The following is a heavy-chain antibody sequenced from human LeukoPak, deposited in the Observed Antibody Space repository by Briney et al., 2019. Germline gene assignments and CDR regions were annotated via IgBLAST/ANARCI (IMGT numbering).Heavy chain of an antibody. CDR1: GFSLSTSGMC. CDR3: XXXGVIPYSSSSGGFDY. D-gene: IGHD6-6*01. V-gene: IGHV2-70*11. Sequence: SGPTLVNPTQTLTLTCTFSGFSLSTSGMCVSWIRQPPGKALEWLARIDWDDDKYYSTSLKTRLTISKDTSKNQVVLTMTNMDXXXXXXXXXXXXGVIPYSSSSGGFDYWGQGTLVTVSS. J-gene: IGHJ4*02. CDR2: IDWDDDK.